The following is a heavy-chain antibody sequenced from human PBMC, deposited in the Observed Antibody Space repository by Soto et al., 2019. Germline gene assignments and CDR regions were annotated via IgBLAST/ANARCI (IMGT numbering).Heavy chain of an antibody. V-gene: IGHV3-23*01. Sequence: LRLSCAASGFSFSDYYMSWIRQAPGKGLEWVSAISGSGGSTYYADSVKGRFTISRDNSKNTLYLQMNSLRAEDTAVYYCAIDTTFDYWGQGTLVTVSS. CDR2: ISGSGGST. CDR1: GFSFSDYY. J-gene: IGHJ4*02. CDR3: AIDTTFDY.